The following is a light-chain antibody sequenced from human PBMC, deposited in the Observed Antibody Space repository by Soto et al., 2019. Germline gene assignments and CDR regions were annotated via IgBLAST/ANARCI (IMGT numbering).Light chain of an antibody. CDR3: MQALQTPLT. CDR2: LGS. J-gene: IGKJ4*01. V-gene: IGKV2-28*01. CDR1: QSLLHNNGYNY. Sequence: DTVMTQSPLSLPVTPGEPASISCRSSQSLLHNNGYNYLDWYLQKPGQSPQLLIYLGSNRASGVXDXSSGSGSGTDFTLKISTVEAEDVGVYYCMQALQTPLTFGGGTKVEIK.